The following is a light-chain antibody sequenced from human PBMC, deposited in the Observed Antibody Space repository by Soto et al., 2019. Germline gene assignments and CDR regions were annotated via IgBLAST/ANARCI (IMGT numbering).Light chain of an antibody. J-gene: IGKJ4*01. Sequence: EIVLTQSPATLSLSPGERATLSCRASQSVGNNLAWYQQKPGQAPRLLIYEASSRATGIPARFSGSGSGTDFTLTISSLELVDFDVYYCQQHATWLLTFGGGPKVDIK. CDR2: EAS. CDR1: QSVGNN. CDR3: QQHATWLLT. V-gene: IGKV3-11*01.